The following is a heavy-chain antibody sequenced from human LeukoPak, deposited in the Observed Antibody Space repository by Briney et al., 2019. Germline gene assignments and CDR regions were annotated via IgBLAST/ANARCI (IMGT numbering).Heavy chain of an antibody. CDR2: INPNSGGT. D-gene: IGHD5-12*01. V-gene: IGHV1-2*02. J-gene: IGHJ4*02. CDR3: ARDLYIVATMGSYYFDY. Sequence: ASVKVSCKASGYXFTGYYMHWVRQAPGQGLEWMGWINPNSGGTNYAQKFQGRVTMTRDTSISTAYMELSRLRSDDTAVYYCARDLYIVATMGSYYFDYWGQGTLVTVSS. CDR1: GYXFTGYY.